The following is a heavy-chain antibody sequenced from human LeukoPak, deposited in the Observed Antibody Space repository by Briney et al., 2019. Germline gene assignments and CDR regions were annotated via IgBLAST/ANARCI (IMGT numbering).Heavy chain of an antibody. V-gene: IGHV3-23*01. CDR3: ARDGLPDASDI. D-gene: IGHD2-15*01. J-gene: IGHJ3*02. CDR2: ISGSADST. Sequence: PGGSLRLSCAASGFTFSSYAMSWVRQAPGKGLEWVSGISGSADSTYYADSVKGRFTISRDNSKNTLYLQMNSLRAEDTAVYYCARDGLPDASDIWGQGTMVTVSS. CDR1: GFTFSSYA.